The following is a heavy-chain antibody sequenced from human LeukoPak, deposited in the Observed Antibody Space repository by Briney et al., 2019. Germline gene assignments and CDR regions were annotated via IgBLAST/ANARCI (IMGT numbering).Heavy chain of an antibody. J-gene: IGHJ4*02. V-gene: IGHV3-53*01. CDR2: IYSGGST. CDR1: GFTVSSNY. D-gene: IGHD2-21*02. Sequence: GGSLRLSCAASGFTVSSNYMSWVRQAPGKGLEWVSVIYSGGSTYYADSVKGRFTISRDNSENTLYLQVSSLRAEDTAMYYCAKRDRPCSGDCSAPYYFDYWGQGTLVTVSS. CDR3: AKRDRPCSGDCSAPYYFDY.